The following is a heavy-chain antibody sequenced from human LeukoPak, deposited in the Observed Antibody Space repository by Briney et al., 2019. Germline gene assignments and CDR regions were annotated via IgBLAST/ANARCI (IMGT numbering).Heavy chain of an antibody. D-gene: IGHD5-18*01. V-gene: IGHV3-33*01. J-gene: IGHJ4*02. CDR2: IWYDGSNK. CDR3: ASFEREIQLRFDY. CDR1: GFTFSSYG. Sequence: GRSLRLSCAASGFTFSSYGMHWVRQAPGKGLEWVAVIWYDGSNKYYADSVKGRFTISRDNSKNTLYLQMNSLRAEDTAVYYCASFEREIQLRFDYWGQGTLVTVSS.